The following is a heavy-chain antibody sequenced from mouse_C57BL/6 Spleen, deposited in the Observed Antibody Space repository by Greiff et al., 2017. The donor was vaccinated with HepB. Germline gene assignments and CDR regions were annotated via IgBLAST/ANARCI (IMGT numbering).Heavy chain of an antibody. D-gene: IGHD2-12*01. CDR3: AGYDGFAY. CDR2: IDPSDSYT. J-gene: IGHJ3*01. Sequence: VQLQQPGAELVKPGASVKLSCKASGYTFTSYWMQWVNQRPGQGLEWIGEIDPSDSYTNYNQKFKGKATLTVDTSSSTAYMQLSSLTSEDSAVYYCAGYDGFAYWGQGTLVTVSA. CDR1: GYTFTSYW. V-gene: IGHV1-50*01.